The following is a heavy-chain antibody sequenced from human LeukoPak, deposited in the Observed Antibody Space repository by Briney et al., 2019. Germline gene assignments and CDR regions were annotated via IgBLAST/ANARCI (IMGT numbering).Heavy chain of an antibody. D-gene: IGHD3-22*01. V-gene: IGHV1-24*01. CDR2: LDPEDGET. J-gene: IGHJ4*02. Sequence: ASVKVSCKVSGYTLTELSMHWVRQAPGKGLEWMGGLDPEDGETIYAQKFQGRVTMTEDTSTDTAYMELSSLRSEDTAVYYCATLKGYYDSSGYYLTRYFDYWGQGTLVTVSS. CDR1: GYTLTELS. CDR3: ATLKGYYDSSGYYLTRYFDY.